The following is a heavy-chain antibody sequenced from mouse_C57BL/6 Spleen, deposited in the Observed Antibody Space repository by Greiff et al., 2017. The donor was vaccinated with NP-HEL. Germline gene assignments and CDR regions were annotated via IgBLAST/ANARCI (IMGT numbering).Heavy chain of an antibody. Sequence: VQLVESGPGLVQPSQSLSITCTVSGFSLTSYGVHWVRQSPGKGLEWLGVIWSGGSTDYNAAFISRLSISKDNSKSQVFFKMNSLQADDTAIYYCARKEGLLRDYAMDYWGQGTSVTVSS. D-gene: IGHD1-1*01. CDR1: GFSLTSYG. CDR3: ARKEGLLRDYAMDY. CDR2: IWSGGST. J-gene: IGHJ4*01. V-gene: IGHV2-2*01.